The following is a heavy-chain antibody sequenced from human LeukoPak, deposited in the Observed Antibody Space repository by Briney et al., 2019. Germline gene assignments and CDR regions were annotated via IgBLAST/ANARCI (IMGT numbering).Heavy chain of an antibody. V-gene: IGHV4-34*01. Sequence: SETLSLTCNVSGGSFNGYYWTWIRQPPGKGLEWIAEINHIGTTNHNPSLKSRVTVSTDTSNKQFLLKLTSVTAADTALYYCARLVVTAPHYRYYMDVWGEGTTVTVSS. CDR3: ARLVVTAPHYRYYMDV. CDR2: INHIGTT. CDR1: GGSFNGYY. D-gene: IGHD2-21*02. J-gene: IGHJ6*03.